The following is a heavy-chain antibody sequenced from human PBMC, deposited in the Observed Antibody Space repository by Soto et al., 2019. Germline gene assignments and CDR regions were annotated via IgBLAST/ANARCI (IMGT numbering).Heavy chain of an antibody. D-gene: IGHD7-27*01. CDR1: GGSISSGGYY. J-gene: IGHJ4*02. Sequence: QVQLQESGPGLVKPSQTLSLTCTVSGGSISSGGYYWSWIRQHPGKGLEWIGYIYYSGSTYYNPXXKSRVTISVDXXKXQXXLKLSSVTAADTAVYYCARDVGLFSTSTPGLTFDYWGQGTLVTVSS. CDR3: ARDVGLFSTSTPGLTFDY. CDR2: IYYSGST. V-gene: IGHV4-31*03.